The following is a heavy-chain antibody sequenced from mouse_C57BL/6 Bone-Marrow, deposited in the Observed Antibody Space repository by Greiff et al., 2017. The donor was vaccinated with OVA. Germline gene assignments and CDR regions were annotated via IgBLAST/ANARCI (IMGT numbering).Heavy chain of an antibody. V-gene: IGHV1-15*01. D-gene: IGHD4-1*01. CDR2: IDPETGGT. CDR1: GYTFTDYE. Sequence: VQLQQSGAELVRPGASVTLSCKASGYTFTDYEMHWVKQTPVHGLEWIGAIDPETGGTAYNQKFKGKAILTADKSSSTAYMELRSLTSEDSAVYYCTRWGWDIYYAMDYWGQGTSVTVSS. CDR3: TRWGWDIYYAMDY. J-gene: IGHJ4*01.